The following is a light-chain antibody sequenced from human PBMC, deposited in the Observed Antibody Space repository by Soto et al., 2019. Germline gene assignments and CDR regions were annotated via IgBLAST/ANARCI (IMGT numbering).Light chain of an antibody. CDR1: HGISSY. CDR2: AAS. Sequence: DIQVAQSPATLSASLGERVTLPCRASHGISSYLAWYQQKPGKAPNLLIYAASTLHSGVPSRFSGSGSGTDFTLTISSLQPEDFATYCCQQFNSYPITFGQGTRLEIK. CDR3: QQFNSYPIT. V-gene: IGKV1-9*01. J-gene: IGKJ5*01.